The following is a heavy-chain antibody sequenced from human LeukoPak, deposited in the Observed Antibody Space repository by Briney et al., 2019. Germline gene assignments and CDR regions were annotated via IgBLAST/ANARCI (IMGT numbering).Heavy chain of an antibody. V-gene: IGHV4-34*01. CDR3: ARGYGSGNYYPKDY. Sequence: SETLSLTCAVYGGSFSGYYGSWIRQPPGKGLEWIGEINHSGSTNYNPSLKSRVTISIDTSKNQWSLKLTSVTAADTAVYYCARGYGSGNYYPKDYWGQRTMVTVSS. CDR1: GGSFSGYY. D-gene: IGHD3-10*01. CDR2: INHSGST. J-gene: IGHJ4*02.